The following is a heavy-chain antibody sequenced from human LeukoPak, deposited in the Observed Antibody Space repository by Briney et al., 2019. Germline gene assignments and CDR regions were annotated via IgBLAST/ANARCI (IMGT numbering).Heavy chain of an antibody. CDR2: IYYRGST. J-gene: IGHJ6*02. D-gene: IGHD1-1*01. V-gene: IGHV4-30-4*01. CDR3: ARVSLERRYYYYGMDV. CDR1: GGSISSGDYY. Sequence: PSETLSLTCTVSGGSISSGDYYWSWIRQPPGKGLEWIGYIYYRGSTYYNPSLKSRVTISVDTSKNQFSLKLSSVTAADTAVYYCARVSLERRYYYYGMDVWGQGTTVTVSS.